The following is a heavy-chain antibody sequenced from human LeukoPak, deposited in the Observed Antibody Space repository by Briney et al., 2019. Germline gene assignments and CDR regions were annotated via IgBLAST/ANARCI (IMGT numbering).Heavy chain of an antibody. CDR3: ARVTYYYDSSGPDAFDI. D-gene: IGHD3-22*01. J-gene: IGHJ3*02. V-gene: IGHV1-46*01. Sequence: GASVTVSCKASGYTFTSYYMHWVRQAPGQGLEWMGIINPSGGSTSYAQKFQGRVTMTRDTSTSTVYMELSSLRSEDTAVYYCARVTYYYDSSGPDAFDIWGQGTMVTVSS. CDR1: GYTFTSYY. CDR2: INPSGGST.